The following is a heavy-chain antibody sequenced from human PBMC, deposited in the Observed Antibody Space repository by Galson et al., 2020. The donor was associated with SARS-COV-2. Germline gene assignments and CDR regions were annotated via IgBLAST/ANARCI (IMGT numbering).Heavy chain of an antibody. V-gene: IGHV3-30*03. CDR2: ISYDGRNK. CDR1: GFTFSSYG. J-gene: IGHJ4*02. Sequence: GGYLRISCAASGFTFSSYGMHWVRQAPGKGLEWVAVISYDGRNKYYADSVKGRFTISRDNSKNTLYLQMNSLRAEDTAVYYCARDPSHYDILTGYFPSFDYWGQGTLVTVSS. CDR3: ARDPSHYDILTGYFPSFDY. D-gene: IGHD3-9*01.